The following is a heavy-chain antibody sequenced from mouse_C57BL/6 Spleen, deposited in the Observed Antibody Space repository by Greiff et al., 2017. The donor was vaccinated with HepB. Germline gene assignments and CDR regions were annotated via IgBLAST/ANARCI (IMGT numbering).Heavy chain of an antibody. CDR2: IWRGGST. V-gene: IGHV2-5*01. Sequence: VQVVESGPGLVQPSQSLSITCTVSGFSLTSYGVHWVRQSPGKGLEWLGVIWRGGSTDYNAAFMSRLSITKDNSKSQVFFKMNSLQADDTAIYYCAKNDYYSTPYAMDYWGQGTSVTVSS. CDR1: GFSLTSYG. D-gene: IGHD2-5*01. J-gene: IGHJ4*01. CDR3: AKNDYYSTPYAMDY.